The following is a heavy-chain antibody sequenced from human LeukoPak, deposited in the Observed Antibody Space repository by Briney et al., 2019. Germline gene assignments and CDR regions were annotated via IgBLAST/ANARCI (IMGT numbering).Heavy chain of an antibody. CDR1: GFTFSNYG. D-gene: IGHD5-18*01. V-gene: IGHV3-23*01. Sequence: GGTLRLSCVASGFTFSNYGMNWVRQAPGKGLEWVSGIVGSGVTTYYADSVKGRFTISRDNSKNTLYLHMNGLRVEATAIYYCARDERWIQFNYWGQRNLVTVSS. J-gene: IGHJ4*02. CDR2: IVGSGVTT. CDR3: ARDERWIQFNY.